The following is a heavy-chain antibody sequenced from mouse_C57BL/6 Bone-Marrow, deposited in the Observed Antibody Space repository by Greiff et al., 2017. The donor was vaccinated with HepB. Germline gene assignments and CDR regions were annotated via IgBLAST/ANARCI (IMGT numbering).Heavy chain of an antibody. J-gene: IGHJ2*01. D-gene: IGHD1-1*01. CDR2: IDPSDSYT. V-gene: IGHV1-69*01. CDR3: AILDY. Sequence: QVQLQQSGPELVKPGASVKMSCKASGYTFTSYWMHWVKQRPGQGLEWIGEIDPSDSYTNYNQKFKGKSTLTVDKSSSTAYMQLSSLTSEDSAVYYCAILDYWGQGTTLTVSS. CDR1: GYTFTSYW.